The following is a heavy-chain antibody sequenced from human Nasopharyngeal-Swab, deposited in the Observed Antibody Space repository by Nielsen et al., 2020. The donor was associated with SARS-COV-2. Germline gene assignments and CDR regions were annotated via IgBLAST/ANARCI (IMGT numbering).Heavy chain of an antibody. J-gene: IGHJ6*02. CDR3: ARELSDGSGTYGMDV. CDR2: ISSSGSTI. D-gene: IGHD3-10*01. Sequence: GESLKISCAASGFTFSSYEMNWVRQAPGKGLEWVSYISSSGSTIYYADSVKGRFTISRDNAKNSLYLQMNSLRAEDTAVYYCARELSDGSGTYGMDVWGQGTTVTVSS. CDR1: GFTFSSYE. V-gene: IGHV3-48*03.